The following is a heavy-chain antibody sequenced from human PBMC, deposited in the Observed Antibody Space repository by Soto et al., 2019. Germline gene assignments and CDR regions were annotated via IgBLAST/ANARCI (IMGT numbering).Heavy chain of an antibody. V-gene: IGHV3-48*01. Sequence: GGSLRLSCAASGFTFSSYSMNWVRQAPGKGLEWVSYISSSSSTIYYADSVKGRFTISRDNAKNSLYLQMNSLRAEDTAVYYCARFSSGPKTPIDYWGQGTLVTVSS. CDR3: ARFSSGPKTPIDY. D-gene: IGHD3-10*01. J-gene: IGHJ4*02. CDR2: ISSSSSTI. CDR1: GFTFSSYS.